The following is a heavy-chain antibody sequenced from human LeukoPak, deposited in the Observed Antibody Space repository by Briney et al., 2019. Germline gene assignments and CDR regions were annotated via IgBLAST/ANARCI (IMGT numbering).Heavy chain of an antibody. CDR2: IHYSGRA. CDR1: GGFISGYY. J-gene: IGHJ4*02. CDR3: ARGRGDTDY. V-gene: IGHV4-59*01. Sequence: SSETLSLTCTVSGGFISGYYWSWIRQPPGKRPEWIGYIHYSGRANYNPSLKSRVIISVGTSQNQFSLQLNSVTTADTAVYYCARGRGDTDYWGQGTLVTVSS. D-gene: IGHD3-10*01.